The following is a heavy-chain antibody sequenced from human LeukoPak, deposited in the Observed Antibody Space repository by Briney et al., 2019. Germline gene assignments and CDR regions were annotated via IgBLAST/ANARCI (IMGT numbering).Heavy chain of an antibody. CDR2: ISAYNGNT. Sequence: GASVKVSCKASGYTFTSYGISWVRQAPGQGLEWMGWISAYNGNTNYAQKLQGRVTMTTDTSTSTAYMELRSPRSDDTAVYYCARMPDYGSGRYNWFDPWGQGTLVTVSS. CDR3: ARMPDYGSGRYNWFDP. CDR1: GYTFTSYG. V-gene: IGHV1-18*01. J-gene: IGHJ5*02. D-gene: IGHD3-10*01.